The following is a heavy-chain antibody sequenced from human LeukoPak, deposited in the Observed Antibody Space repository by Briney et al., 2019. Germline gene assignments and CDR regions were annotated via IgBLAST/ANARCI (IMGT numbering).Heavy chain of an antibody. Sequence: GGSLRLSCAASGFTFSSYSMNWVRQAPGKGLEWVSSISSSSSYIYYADSVKGRFTISRDNAKNSLYLQMNSLRAEDTAVYYCVRDWGYYYYYGMDVWGQGTTVTVSS. V-gene: IGHV3-21*01. D-gene: IGHD3-16*01. CDR2: ISSSSSYI. CDR3: VRDWGYYYYYGMDV. J-gene: IGHJ6*02. CDR1: GFTFSSYS.